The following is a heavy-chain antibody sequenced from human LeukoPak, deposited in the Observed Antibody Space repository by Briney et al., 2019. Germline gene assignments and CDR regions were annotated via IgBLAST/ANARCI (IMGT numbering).Heavy chain of an antibody. Sequence: ASQTLSLTCAVSGGAISSGGYSWSWIRQPPGKGLEWIGYIYHSGSTYYNPSLKSRVTISVDRSKNQFSLKLSSVTAADTAVYYCARGLVIVAFDLWGQGTMVTVSS. J-gene: IGHJ3*01. V-gene: IGHV4-30-2*01. CDR2: IYHSGST. D-gene: IGHD2-21*01. CDR3: ARGLVIVAFDL. CDR1: GGAISSGGYS.